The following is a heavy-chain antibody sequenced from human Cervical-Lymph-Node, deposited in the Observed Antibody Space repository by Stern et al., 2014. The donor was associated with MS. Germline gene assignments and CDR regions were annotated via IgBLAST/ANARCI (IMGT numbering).Heavy chain of an antibody. CDR3: ASPSTVTVGAMDV. J-gene: IGHJ6*02. D-gene: IGHD4-17*01. CDR2: IIPLFGTT. CDR1: GGTFSTSA. V-gene: IGHV1-69*01. Sequence: VQLVESGAAVKKPGSSVKVSCKASGGTFSTSAINWMRQAPGQGLEWMGGIIPLFGTTNSGQLLQDRVPLTSDASLGTASLALYSLRAEDTAVYYCASPSTVTVGAMDVWGQGTTVTVSS.